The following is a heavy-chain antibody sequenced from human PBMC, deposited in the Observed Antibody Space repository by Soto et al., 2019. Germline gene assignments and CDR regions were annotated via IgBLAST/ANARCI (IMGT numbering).Heavy chain of an antibody. CDR3: ARETKDIVVVPAAVQNHYYYYYMDV. J-gene: IGHJ6*03. CDR1: GFTFSSYL. D-gene: IGHD2-2*01. V-gene: IGHV3-7*01. Sequence: PGGSLRLSCAASGFTFSSYLMSWVRQAPGKGLEWVANIKQDGSEKYYVDSVKGRFTISRDNAKNSLYLQMNSLRAEDTAVYYCARETKDIVVVPAAVQNHYYYYYMDVWGKGTTVTVSS. CDR2: IKQDGSEK.